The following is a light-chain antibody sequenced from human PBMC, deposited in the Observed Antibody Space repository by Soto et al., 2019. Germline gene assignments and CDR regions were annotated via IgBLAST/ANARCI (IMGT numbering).Light chain of an antibody. Sequence: EIVMTQSPATLSVSPGERATLSCRASQSVSSNLAWYQQKPGQAPRLLIYGASTRATGIPARFSGSGSGTEFTLTISSLQSEDFALYYCQQYNNWPTWTLGQGTKVDIK. CDR1: QSVSSN. CDR2: GAS. J-gene: IGKJ1*01. V-gene: IGKV3-15*01. CDR3: QQYNNWPTWT.